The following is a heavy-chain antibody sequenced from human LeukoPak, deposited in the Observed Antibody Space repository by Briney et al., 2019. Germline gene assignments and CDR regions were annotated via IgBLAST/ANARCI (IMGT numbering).Heavy chain of an antibody. D-gene: IGHD2-2*02. CDR1: GYTFTSYY. CDR2: INPGGGST. Sequence: SVKVSCKASGYTFTSYYMHWVRQAPGQGLEWMGIINPGGGSTSYAQKFQGRVTMTRDTSTSTVYMELSSLRSEDTAVYYCAGGHCSSTSCYTAGYYYYYMDVWGKGTTVTVSS. V-gene: IGHV1-46*01. J-gene: IGHJ6*03. CDR3: AGGHCSSTSCYTAGYYYYYMDV.